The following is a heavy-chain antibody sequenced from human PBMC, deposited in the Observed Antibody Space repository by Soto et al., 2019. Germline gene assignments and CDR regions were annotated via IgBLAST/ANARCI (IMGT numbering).Heavy chain of an antibody. CDR1: GYTFTSYA. V-gene: IGHV1-3*01. Sequence: ASVKVSCKASGYTFTSYAMHWVRQAPGQRLEWMGWINAGNGNTKYSQKFQGRVTITRDTSASTAYMKLSSLRSEDTAVYYCARVRIAVAPDAFDIWGQGTMVTVSS. CDR3: ARVRIAVAPDAFDI. J-gene: IGHJ3*02. D-gene: IGHD6-19*01. CDR2: INAGNGNT.